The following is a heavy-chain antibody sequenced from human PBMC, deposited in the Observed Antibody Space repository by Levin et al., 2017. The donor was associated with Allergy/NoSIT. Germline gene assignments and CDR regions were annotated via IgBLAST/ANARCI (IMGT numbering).Heavy chain of an antibody. J-gene: IGHJ4*02. Sequence: GGSLRLSCTVSGFTFGDFAMKWFRQAPGKGLEWVSFIRSNIDGGTTEYAASVKGRFIMSRDDSKSIAYLQMNSLKTEDTAVYFCTRVLVAAGPRLDYWGRGTLVTVSS. CDR2: IRSNIDGGTT. CDR3: TRVLVAAGPRLDY. D-gene: IGHD6-13*01. V-gene: IGHV3-49*03. CDR1: GFTFGDFA.